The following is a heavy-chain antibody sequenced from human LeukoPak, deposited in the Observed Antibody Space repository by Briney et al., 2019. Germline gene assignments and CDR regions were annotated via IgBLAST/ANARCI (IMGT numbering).Heavy chain of an antibody. CDR3: AVKWTYDGFDI. J-gene: IGHJ3*02. Sequence: GGSERLSCAASGLTYSLYWMHWARPAPGKGLVWVSRINRDWSTTTYADSMQGRFTNSRDNAKNTLYLQMNSLRAEDTAVYYCAVKWTYDGFDIWGQGTMVTVSS. D-gene: IGHD1-26*01. V-gene: IGHV3-74*01. CDR2: INRDWSTT. CDR1: GLTYSLYW.